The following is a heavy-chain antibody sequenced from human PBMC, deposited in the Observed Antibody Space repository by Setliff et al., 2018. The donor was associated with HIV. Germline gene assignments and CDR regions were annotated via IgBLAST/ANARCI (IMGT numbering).Heavy chain of an antibody. J-gene: IGHJ4*02. D-gene: IGHD5-18*01. CDR1: GYTFTNYY. Sequence: ASVKVSCKASGYTFTNYYMHWVRQAPGQGLEWMGWINPNSGGTNYAQKFQGRVTMTRDTSISTAYMELSRLRSDDTVVYYCARTLPQYTNLFDYWGQGTLVTVSS. V-gene: IGHV1-2*02. CDR2: INPNSGGT. CDR3: ARTLPQYTNLFDY.